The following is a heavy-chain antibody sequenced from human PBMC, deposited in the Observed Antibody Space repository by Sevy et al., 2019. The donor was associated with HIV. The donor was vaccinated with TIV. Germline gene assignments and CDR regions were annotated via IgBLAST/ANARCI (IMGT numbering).Heavy chain of an antibody. CDR1: GFTFSSYG. CDR3: AKEGDYDFWSGYYTPYYYYGMDV. Sequence: GGSLRLSCAASGFTFSSYGMHWVRQAPGKGLEWVAVISYDGSNKYYEDSVKGRFTISRDKSKNTLYLQMNSLRAEDTAVYYCAKEGDYDFWSGYYTPYYYYGMDVWGQGTTVTVSS. CDR2: ISYDGSNK. D-gene: IGHD3-3*01. J-gene: IGHJ6*02. V-gene: IGHV3-30*18.